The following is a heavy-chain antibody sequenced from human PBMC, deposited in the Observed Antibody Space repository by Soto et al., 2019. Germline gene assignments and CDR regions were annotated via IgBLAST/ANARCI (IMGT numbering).Heavy chain of an antibody. CDR1: GFTFSSYS. CDR3: ARVVNVGSSSMMEFDY. D-gene: IGHD6-6*01. Sequence: SGGSLRLSCAASGFTFSSYSMNWVRQAPGKGLAWVSYISSSSSTIYYADSVKGRFTISRDNAQNSLFLQMNSLRAEDTAVYYCARVVNVGSSSMMEFDYWGQGTLVTVSS. V-gene: IGHV3-48*01. J-gene: IGHJ4*02. CDR2: ISSSSSTI.